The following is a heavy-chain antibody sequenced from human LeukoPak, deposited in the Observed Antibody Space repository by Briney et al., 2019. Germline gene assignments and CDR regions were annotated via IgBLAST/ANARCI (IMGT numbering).Heavy chain of an antibody. CDR3: TKGTIWLPFDY. Sequence: PGGSLRLSCAASGFTFSNYAMSWARQAPGKGLEWVPAISGSGGSTYYADSVKGRFTISRDNSKNTPYLQMNSLRAEDTAVYYCTKGTIWLPFDYWGQGTLVTVSS. D-gene: IGHD5-18*01. J-gene: IGHJ4*02. CDR1: GFTFSNYA. V-gene: IGHV3-23*01. CDR2: ISGSGGST.